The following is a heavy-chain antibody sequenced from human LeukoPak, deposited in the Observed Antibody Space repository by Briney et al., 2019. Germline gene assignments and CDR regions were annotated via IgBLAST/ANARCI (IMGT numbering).Heavy chain of an antibody. V-gene: IGHV3-30*02. CDR2: IRYDGSNK. CDR1: GFTFSSYG. J-gene: IGHJ4*02. Sequence: SGGSLRLSCAASGFTFSSYGMYWVRQVPGKGLEWVAFIRYDGSNKYYADSVKGRFTIFRDNSKNTLYLQMNSLRAEDTAVYYCAKDTTSAYGFDYWGQGTLVTVSS. CDR3: AKDTTSAYGFDY. D-gene: IGHD1-1*01.